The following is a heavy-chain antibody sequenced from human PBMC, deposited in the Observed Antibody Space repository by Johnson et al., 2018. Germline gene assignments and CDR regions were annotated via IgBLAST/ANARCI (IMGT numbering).Heavy chain of an antibody. CDR3: ARVVGYGGAFDI. V-gene: IGHV3-66*01. Sequence: VQLVQSGGGVVQPGRSLRLSCTASGFTVSSNYMSWVRQAPGKGLEWVSVIYSGGSTYYADSVKGRFSISRDNSKNTLYLQMNSLRAEDPAMYYCARVVGYGGAFDIGGKGTMVTVSS. CDR2: IYSGGST. CDR1: GFTVSSNY. D-gene: IGHD4-23*01. J-gene: IGHJ3*02.